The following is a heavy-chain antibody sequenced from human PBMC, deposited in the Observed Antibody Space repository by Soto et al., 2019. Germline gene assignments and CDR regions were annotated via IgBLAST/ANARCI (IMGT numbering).Heavy chain of an antibody. J-gene: IGHJ4*02. CDR1: NYTFTNYL. V-gene: IGHV1-2*02. D-gene: IGHD6-6*01. CDR3: ARVIAARPLDY. Sequence: GAAENVSCKASNYTFTNYLITLVRQAPGQGLEWXGWXXVXXXXXNXXXKFQGRVTMTRDTSISTAYMELSRLRSDDTAVYYCARVIAARPLDYWGQGTLVTVSS. CDR2: XXVXXXXX.